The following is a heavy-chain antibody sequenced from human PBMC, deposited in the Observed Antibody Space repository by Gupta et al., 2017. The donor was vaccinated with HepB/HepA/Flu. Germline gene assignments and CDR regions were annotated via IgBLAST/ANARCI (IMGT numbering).Heavy chain of an antibody. CDR1: GFTFNRNA. Sequence: QVQLVESGGGVVQPGRSKRLSCTASGFTFNRNAMHWVRQAPSQGLEWVAVITYDGTYSYYVDSVEGRINISRDKSKNTLYLQMNSLRVEDTAIYYCASSSGDNSYALDIWGQGTMVTVSS. V-gene: IGHV3-30*04. CDR2: ITYDGTYS. J-gene: IGHJ3*02. CDR3: ASSSGDNSYALDI. D-gene: IGHD4-23*01.